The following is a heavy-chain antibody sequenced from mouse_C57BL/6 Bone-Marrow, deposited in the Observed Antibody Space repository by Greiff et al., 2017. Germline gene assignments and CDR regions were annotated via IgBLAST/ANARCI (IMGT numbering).Heavy chain of an antibody. CDR3: ARWGLLRWYCDV. V-gene: IGHV1-64*01. CDR2: IHPNSGST. CDR1: GYTFTSYW. Sequence: QVQLQQPGAELVKPGASVKLSCKASGYTFTSYWMHWVKQRPGQGLEWIGMIHPNSGSTNYNEKFKSKATLTVDKSSSTAYMQLSSLTSEDSAVYYCARWGLLRWYCDVWGTGTTVTVSS. J-gene: IGHJ1*03. D-gene: IGHD1-1*01.